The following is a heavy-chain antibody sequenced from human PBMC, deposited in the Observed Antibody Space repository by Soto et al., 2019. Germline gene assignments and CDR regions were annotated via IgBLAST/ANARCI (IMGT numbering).Heavy chain of an antibody. Sequence: EVQLLESGGGLVQPGGSLTLSCAPSGFTFSIYAMSWFLQVPGKGLVRASSLSGTGYNSHSPGSVKGRFTITRDNSRKILFLQMNSLGAEDTAVYYCAKDLRSGTYSRSSPFDQWGQGTLVTVSS. D-gene: IGHD6-6*01. CDR1: GFTFSIYA. J-gene: IGHJ4*02. V-gene: IGHV3-23*01. CDR3: AKDLRSGTYSRSSPFDQ. CDR2: LSGTGYNS.